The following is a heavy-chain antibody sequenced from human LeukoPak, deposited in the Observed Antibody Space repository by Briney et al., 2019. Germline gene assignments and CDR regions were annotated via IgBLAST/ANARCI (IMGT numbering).Heavy chain of an antibody. CDR1: GYTFTGYY. Sequence: ASVKVSCKASGYTFTGYYMHWVRQASGQGLEWMGWINPNSGGTNYAQKFQGRVTMTRDTSISTAYMELSRLRSDDTAVYYCARIWSSSWYQTFDYWGQGTLVTVSS. CDR3: ARIWSSSWYQTFDY. D-gene: IGHD6-13*01. CDR2: INPNSGGT. J-gene: IGHJ4*02. V-gene: IGHV1-2*02.